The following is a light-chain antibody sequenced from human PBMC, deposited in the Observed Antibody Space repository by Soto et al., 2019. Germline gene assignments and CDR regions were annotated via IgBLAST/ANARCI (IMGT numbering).Light chain of an antibody. V-gene: IGKV1-27*01. CDR3: QKYNSAPPET. CDR2: AAS. Sequence: DIQMTQSPSSLSASVGDRVTITCRASQGISNYLAWYQQKPGKVPKLLIYAASTLQSGVPSRFSGSGSGTDFTLTISSRQPEDVATYYCQKYNSAPPETFGGGTKVEIK. CDR1: QGISNY. J-gene: IGKJ4*01.